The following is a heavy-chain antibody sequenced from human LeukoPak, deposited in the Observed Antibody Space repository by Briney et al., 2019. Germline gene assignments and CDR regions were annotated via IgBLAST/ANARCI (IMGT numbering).Heavy chain of an antibody. D-gene: IGHD2-2*01. V-gene: IGHV3-74*01. J-gene: IGHJ4*02. CDR1: GFTFSTYW. Sequence: PEGSLRLSCAGSGFTFSTYWRHWVRQAPGKGRVWVLRINGDGSSPCYAASAKGRFTISRDNARNTVYLQMNSLRAEDTAVYYCARDSCTSTSCLDSWGQGTLVTVSS. CDR2: INGDGSSP. CDR3: ARDSCTSTSCLDS.